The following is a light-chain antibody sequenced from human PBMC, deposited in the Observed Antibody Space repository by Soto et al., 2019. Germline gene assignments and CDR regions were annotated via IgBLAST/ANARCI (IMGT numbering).Light chain of an antibody. J-gene: IGLJ1*01. CDR2: DVS. Sequence: QSALTQPRSVSGSPGQSVTISCTGTSSDVAIYNYISWYQQHPGEAPKLMIHDVSERPSGVPDRFSGSKSGNTASLTISGLQAEDEADDYCCSYAGSYTFARNVFGAGTKLTVL. V-gene: IGLV2-11*01. CDR3: CSYAGSYTFARNV. CDR1: SSDVAIYNY.